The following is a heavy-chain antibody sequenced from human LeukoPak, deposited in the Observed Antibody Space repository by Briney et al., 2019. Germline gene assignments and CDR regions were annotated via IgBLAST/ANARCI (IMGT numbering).Heavy chain of an antibody. Sequence: ASVKVSCKASGGTFSSYAISWVRQAPGQGLEWMGRIIPILGIANYAQKFQGRVTITADKSTSTAYMELSSLGSEDTAVYYCARVNFARYYCSSTSCYDYYYYGMDVWGQGTTVTVSS. D-gene: IGHD2-2*01. V-gene: IGHV1-69*04. CDR1: GGTFSSYA. J-gene: IGHJ6*02. CDR3: ARVNFARYYCSSTSCYDYYYYGMDV. CDR2: IIPILGIA.